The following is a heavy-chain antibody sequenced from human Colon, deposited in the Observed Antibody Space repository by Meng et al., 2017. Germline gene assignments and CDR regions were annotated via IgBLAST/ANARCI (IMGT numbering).Heavy chain of an antibody. CDR2: IWSDGSNK. J-gene: IGHJ4*02. D-gene: IGHD3-10*01. CDR3: ARDRGVRDLDH. V-gene: IGHV3-33*01. Sequence: QVQLGGVGGGVVQPGRSLRLSCLPSGISFSSSGMHWVRQAPGKGLEWVAMIWSDGSNKYYADSVKGRFTISRDNSKNTLYLQMDSLTAEDTAVYYCARDRGVRDLDHWGQGTLVTVSS. CDR1: GISFSSSG.